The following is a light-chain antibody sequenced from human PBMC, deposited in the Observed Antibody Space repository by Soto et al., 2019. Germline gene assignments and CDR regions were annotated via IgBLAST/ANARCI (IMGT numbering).Light chain of an antibody. CDR2: RNN. V-gene: IGLV1-44*01. CDR1: NSNIGRNT. CDR3: ASWDDGLTGYV. Sequence: SVLTQPASASGTPGQRVTISCYGSNSNIGRNTVNWYQQLPGTAPKLLIYRNNQRPSGVPDRFSGSKSGTSASLATSGLQSDDESDYYCASWDDGLTGYVFGTGTKVTVL. J-gene: IGLJ1*01.